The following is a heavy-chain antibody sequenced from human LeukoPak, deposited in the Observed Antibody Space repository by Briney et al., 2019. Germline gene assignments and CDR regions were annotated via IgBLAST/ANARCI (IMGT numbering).Heavy chain of an antibody. CDR3: ARVVSQAAPDWYMDV. CDR1: GYAIGSSHY. CDR2: VNFHGTS. V-gene: IGHV4-28*01. Sequence: SDALSLTCDVSGYAIGSSHYWGWIRQPPGRGLQWIGHVNFHGTSAFNASLRGRVTISIEASKNRFSLRLTSVTGADAAIYYCARVVSQAAPDWYMDVWGGGTVIIVSS. J-gene: IGHJ2*01. D-gene: IGHD2-21*01.